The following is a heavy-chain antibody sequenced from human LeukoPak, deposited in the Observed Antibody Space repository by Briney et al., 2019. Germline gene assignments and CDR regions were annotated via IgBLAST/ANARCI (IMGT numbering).Heavy chain of an antibody. CDR3: ARGGAVPYDSSGYYYPLDI. Sequence: SVKVSCKASGYTFTSYGISWVRQAPGQGLEWMGGIIPIFGTANYAQKFQGRVTINADESTSTTYMELSSLRSEDTAVYYCARGGAVPYDSSGYYYPLDIWGQGTMVTVSS. CDR2: IIPIFGTA. J-gene: IGHJ3*02. V-gene: IGHV1-69*13. CDR1: GYTFTSYG. D-gene: IGHD3-22*01.